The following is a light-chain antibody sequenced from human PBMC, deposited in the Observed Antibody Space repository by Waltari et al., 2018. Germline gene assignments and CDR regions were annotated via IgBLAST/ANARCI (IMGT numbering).Light chain of an antibody. Sequence: EVVLTQSPGTLSLSPGERATLSCRASQSVSKYLAWYQQRPGQAPRLLIYAASTRATGVTDRFSGSGFGTDFSLTISRLEPEDIAVYFCQNHERLPATFGQGTRVEIK. CDR3: QNHERLPAT. CDR2: AAS. J-gene: IGKJ1*01. V-gene: IGKV3-20*01. CDR1: QSVSKY.